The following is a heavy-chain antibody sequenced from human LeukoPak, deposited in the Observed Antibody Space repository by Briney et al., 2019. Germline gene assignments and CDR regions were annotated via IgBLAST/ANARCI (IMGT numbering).Heavy chain of an antibody. CDR3: ARDQSQAGPTTVGY. V-gene: IGHV3-74*03. D-gene: IGHD1-14*01. CDR2: INIDGTNT. J-gene: IGHJ4*02. Sequence: GGSLRLSCVASGFTFGNSWMHWVRQVPGKGLLWVSRINIDGTNTKYADSVKGRFTISRDNAKNTLYLQMNTLRAEDTAVYYCARDQSQAGPTTVGYWGQGTLVTISS. CDR1: GFTFGNSW.